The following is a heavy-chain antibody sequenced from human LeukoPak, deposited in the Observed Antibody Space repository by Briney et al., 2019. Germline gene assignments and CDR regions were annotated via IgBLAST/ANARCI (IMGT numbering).Heavy chain of an antibody. Sequence: GASVKVSFTSTGYTFTSYDINWVWLAPGQGLERVGWMNPNSGNTDYAQKFQGRVTMTRNTSISTAYMELSSLRSEDTAVYYCARGVGYGSSTSCFYNWFDPWGQGTLVTVSS. V-gene: IGHV1-8*01. CDR3: ARGVGYGSSTSCFYNWFDP. CDR1: GYTFTSYD. CDR2: MNPNSGNT. J-gene: IGHJ5*02. D-gene: IGHD2-2*03.